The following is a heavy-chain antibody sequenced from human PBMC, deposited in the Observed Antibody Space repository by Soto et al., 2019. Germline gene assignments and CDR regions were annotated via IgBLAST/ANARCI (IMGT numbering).Heavy chain of an antibody. CDR2: IWYDGSNK. Sequence: QVQLVESGGGVVQPGRSLRLSCVASGFTFSSYGMHWVRQAPGKGLEWVAVIWYDGSNKYYADSVKGRFTISRDNSKNTLYLQMNSLRAEDTTVYYCAREAKIYDFWSGYSNHFDYWGQGTLVTVSS. J-gene: IGHJ4*02. CDR1: GFTFSSYG. D-gene: IGHD3-3*01. V-gene: IGHV3-33*01. CDR3: AREAKIYDFWSGYSNHFDY.